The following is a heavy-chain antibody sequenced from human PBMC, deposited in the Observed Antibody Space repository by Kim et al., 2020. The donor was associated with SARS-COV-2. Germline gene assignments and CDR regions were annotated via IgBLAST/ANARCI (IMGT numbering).Heavy chain of an antibody. V-gene: IGHV3-23*01. CDR1: GFTFSSYA. CDR3: VKLRSAVVVAAINY. Sequence: GGSLRLSCAASGFTFSSYAMNWVRQAPGKGLEWVSTISASDDSTYYADSVKGRFTISRDNSKNTLYLQMNSLRDEDTAIYYCVKLRSAVVVAAINYWGQGTLVTVSS. J-gene: IGHJ4*02. CDR2: ISASDDST. D-gene: IGHD2-15*01.